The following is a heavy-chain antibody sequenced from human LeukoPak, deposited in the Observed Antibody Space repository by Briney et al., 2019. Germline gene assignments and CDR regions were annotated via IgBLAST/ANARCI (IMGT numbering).Heavy chain of an antibody. CDR1: GGTFSSYG. D-gene: IGHD3-22*01. Sequence: GASVKVSCKASGGTFSSYGISWVRQAPGQGLEWMGRIIPIFGTANYAQKFQGRVTITTDESTSTAYMELSSLRSEDTAVYYCARDGCSDEYYYDSSGYYYPQEWGQGTLVTVSS. CDR2: IIPIFGTA. V-gene: IGHV1-69*05. J-gene: IGHJ4*02. CDR3: ARDGCSDEYYYDSSGYYYPQE.